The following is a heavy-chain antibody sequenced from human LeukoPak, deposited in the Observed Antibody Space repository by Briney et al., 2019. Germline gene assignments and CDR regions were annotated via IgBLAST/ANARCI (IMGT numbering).Heavy chain of an antibody. J-gene: IGHJ4*02. CDR1: GYTLTSYY. CDR3: AVPWSGYVLDY. Sequence: ASVKVSCKASGYTLTSYYMHWVRQAPGQGLEWMGIINPSGGSTSYAQKFQGRVTMTRDTSTSTVYMELSSLRSEDTAVYYCAVPWSGYVLDYWGQGTLVTVSS. CDR2: INPSGGST. V-gene: IGHV1-46*01. D-gene: IGHD3-3*01.